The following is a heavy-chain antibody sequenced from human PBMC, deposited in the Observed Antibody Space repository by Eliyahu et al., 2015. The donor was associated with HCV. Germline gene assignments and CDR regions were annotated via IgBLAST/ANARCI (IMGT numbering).Heavy chain of an antibody. CDR2: XNHXGST. CDR3: ARGGYYGSGSYYYPRKYWYFDL. V-gene: IGHV4-34*01. D-gene: IGHD3-10*01. Sequence: QVQLQQWGAGLLKPSETLSLTCAVYGGSFXXYXWXWIRQPPGKGXGWVGEXNHXGSTNYNPSLKSRVTISVDTSKNQFSLKLSSVTAADTAVYYCARGGYYGSGSYYYPRKYWYFDLWGRGTLVTVSS. CDR1: GGSFXXYX. J-gene: IGHJ2*01.